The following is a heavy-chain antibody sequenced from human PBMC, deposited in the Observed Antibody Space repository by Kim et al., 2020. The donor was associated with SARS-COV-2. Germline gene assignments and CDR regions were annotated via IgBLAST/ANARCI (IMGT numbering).Heavy chain of an antibody. J-gene: IGHJ2*01. CDR3: ARDVRGNWNYVRYFDL. CDR1: GYTFTGYY. Sequence: ASVMVSCKASGYTFTGYYMHWVRQAPGQGLEWMGWINPNSGGTNYAQKFQGRVTMTRDTSISTAYMELSRLRSDDTAVYYCARDVRGNWNYVRYFDLWGRGTLVTVSS. CDR2: INPNSGGT. D-gene: IGHD1-7*01. V-gene: IGHV1-2*02.